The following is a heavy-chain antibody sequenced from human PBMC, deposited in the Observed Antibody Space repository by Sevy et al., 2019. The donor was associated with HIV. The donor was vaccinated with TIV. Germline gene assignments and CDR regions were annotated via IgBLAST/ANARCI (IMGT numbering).Heavy chain of an antibody. V-gene: IGHV3-23*01. CDR2: ISGSGYST. D-gene: IGHD2-21*02. CDR1: GFTFSNYA. Sequence: GGSLRLSCAASGFTFSNYAMSWVRQAPGKGLEWVSAISGSGYSTYYADSVKGRFTISRDKSKNTLYLQINSLRAEDTAVYSCAKHIAYCGGDCYPPLYYFDYWGQGTLVTVSS. J-gene: IGHJ4*02. CDR3: AKHIAYCGGDCYPPLYYFDY.